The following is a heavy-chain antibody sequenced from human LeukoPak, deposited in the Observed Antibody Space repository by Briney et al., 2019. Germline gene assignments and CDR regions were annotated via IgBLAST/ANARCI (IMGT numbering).Heavy chain of an antibody. D-gene: IGHD3-10*01. Sequence: GGSLRLSCAASGFTFSSYGMSWVRQAPGKGLEWVSAISGSGGSTYYADSVKGRFTISRDNSKNTLYLQMNSLRSDDTAVYYCARDTVTMIRGGHTEIDYWGQGTLVTVSS. V-gene: IGHV3-23*01. J-gene: IGHJ4*02. CDR2: ISGSGGST. CDR1: GFTFSSYG. CDR3: ARDTVTMIRGGHTEIDY.